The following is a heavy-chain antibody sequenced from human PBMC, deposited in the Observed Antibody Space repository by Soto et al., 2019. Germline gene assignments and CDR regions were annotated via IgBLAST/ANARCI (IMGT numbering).Heavy chain of an antibody. CDR3: ARASSSSSAADY. Sequence: QVQLQESGPGLVKPSQTLSLTCSVSGESISSGGYYWSWIRHHPGKGLEWIGYIYDSESAYYNPSLKSRVTTSMDTSKNHLAMRLSSVTAADTAVYYCARASSSSSAADYWGQGTLATVSS. J-gene: IGHJ4*02. D-gene: IGHD6-6*01. CDR2: IYDSESA. V-gene: IGHV4-31*03. CDR1: GESISSGGYY.